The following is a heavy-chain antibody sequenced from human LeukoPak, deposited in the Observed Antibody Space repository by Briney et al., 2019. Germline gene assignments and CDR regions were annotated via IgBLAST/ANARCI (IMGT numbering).Heavy chain of an antibody. V-gene: IGHV3-23*01. Sequence: GGSLSLSCAASGFTFSSYAMTWVRQAPGKGLEWVSAISGSGGSTYYADSVKGRFTISRDNSKNTLYLQMNSLRAEDTAVYYCAKAPQWSRFDYWGQGTLVTVSS. J-gene: IGHJ4*02. CDR2: ISGSGGST. D-gene: IGHD6-19*01. CDR1: GFTFSSYA. CDR3: AKAPQWSRFDY.